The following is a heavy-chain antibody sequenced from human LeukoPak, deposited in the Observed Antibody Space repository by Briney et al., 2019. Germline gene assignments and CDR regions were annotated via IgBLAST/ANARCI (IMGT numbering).Heavy chain of an antibody. CDR3: ARPGRYYDTTDFDY. D-gene: IGHD3-22*01. CDR1: GYSISSGYY. CDR2: IYHSGST. V-gene: IGHV4-38-2*01. J-gene: IGHJ4*02. Sequence: PSETLSLTCAVAGYSISSGYYWGWIRQPPGKGLEWIGSIYHSGSTYYNPSLKSRVTISADTSKNQFSLKLSSVTAADTAVYYCARPGRYYDTTDFDYWGQGTLVTVSS.